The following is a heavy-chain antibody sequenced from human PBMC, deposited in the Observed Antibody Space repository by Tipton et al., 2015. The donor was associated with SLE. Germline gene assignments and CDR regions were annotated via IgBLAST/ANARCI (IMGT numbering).Heavy chain of an antibody. CDR2: IYHSGST. CDR1: GGSISSGGYS. J-gene: IGHJ4*02. D-gene: IGHD3-22*01. Sequence: TLSLTCAVSGGSISSGGYSWSWIRQPPGKGLEWIGYIYHSGSTYYNPSLKSRVTISVDRSKNQFSLKLSSVTAADTAVYYCARGGYYDSSGYVDYWGQGTLVTVSS. CDR3: ARGGYYDSSGYVDY. V-gene: IGHV4-30-2*01.